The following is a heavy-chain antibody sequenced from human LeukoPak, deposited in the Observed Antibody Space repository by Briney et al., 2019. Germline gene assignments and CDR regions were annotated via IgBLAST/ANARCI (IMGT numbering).Heavy chain of an antibody. CDR2: IYYSGST. CDR1: GFSFSSAW. D-gene: IGHD6-19*01. V-gene: IGHV4-59*01. J-gene: IGHJ4*02. Sequence: GSLRLSCGTSGFSFSSAWMSWVRQAPGKGLEWIGYIYYSGSTNYNPSLKSRVTISVDTSKNQFSLKLSSVTAADTAVYYCARSVAVATFDYWGQGTLVTVSS. CDR3: ARSVAVATFDY.